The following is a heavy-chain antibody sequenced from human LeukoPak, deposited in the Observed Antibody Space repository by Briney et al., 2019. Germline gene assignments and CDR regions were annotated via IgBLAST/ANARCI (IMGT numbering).Heavy chain of an antibody. Sequence: GGSLRLSCAASGFTFSSYSMNWVRQAPGKGLEWVSSISSSSNYIYYADSVKGRFTISRDNAKNSLYLQMNSLRAEDTAVYYCAKGMVRYGSGSLLDYWGQGTLVTVPS. D-gene: IGHD3-10*01. CDR3: AKGMVRYGSGSLLDY. CDR1: GFTFSSYS. CDR2: ISSSSNYI. V-gene: IGHV3-21*01. J-gene: IGHJ4*02.